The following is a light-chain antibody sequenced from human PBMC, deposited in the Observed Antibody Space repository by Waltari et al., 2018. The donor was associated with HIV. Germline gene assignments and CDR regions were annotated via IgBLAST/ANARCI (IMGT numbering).Light chain of an antibody. CDR3: TSYISSSSPV. CDR2: EVS. J-gene: IGLJ3*02. CDR1: SNDLRNYNS. Sequence: QSALTQPASVSGSPGQSITISCTGTSNDLRNYNSVSWYQHHPGKAPKVIIYEVSNRPSLFSSRFSGSISANTASLTISGLQAEDDSDYFCTSYISSSSPVFGGGTKVTVL. V-gene: IGLV2-14*01.